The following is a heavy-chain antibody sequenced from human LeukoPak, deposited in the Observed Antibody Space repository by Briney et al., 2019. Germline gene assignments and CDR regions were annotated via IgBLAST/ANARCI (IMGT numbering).Heavy chain of an antibody. CDR2: IYPGDSDT. CDR3: ARHLDGSDFWTGDRYYYYMDV. J-gene: IGHJ6*03. Sequence: GESLKISCKGSGYSFTNYWIGWVRQMSGKGLEWMGIIYPGDSDTRYSPSFQGQVTISADKSISTAYLQWSSLKASDTAMYYCARHLDGSDFWTGDRYYYYMDVWGKGTTVTVSS. V-gene: IGHV5-51*01. CDR1: GYSFTNYW. D-gene: IGHD3/OR15-3a*01.